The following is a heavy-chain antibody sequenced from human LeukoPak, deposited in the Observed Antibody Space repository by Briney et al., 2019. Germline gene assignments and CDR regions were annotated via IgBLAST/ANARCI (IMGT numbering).Heavy chain of an antibody. CDR3: ARGEGGYDILTGYYQGKHDAFDI. J-gene: IGHJ3*02. V-gene: IGHV3-21*01. CDR2: ISSSSSYI. Sequence: GGSLRLSCAASGFTFSSYSMNWVRQAPGKGLEWVSSISSSSSYIYYADSVKGRFTISRDNAKNSLYLQMNSLRAEDTAVYYCARGEGGYDILTGYYQGKHDAFDIWGQGTMVTVSS. CDR1: GFTFSSYS. D-gene: IGHD3-9*01.